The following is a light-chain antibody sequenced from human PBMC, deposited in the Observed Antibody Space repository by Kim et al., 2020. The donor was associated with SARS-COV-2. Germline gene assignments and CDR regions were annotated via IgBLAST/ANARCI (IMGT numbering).Light chain of an antibody. CDR1: SDDIGLYVY. V-gene: IGLV2-8*01. J-gene: IGLJ3*02. CDR2: EVN. CDR3: TSYAGRNDVV. Sequence: QSALTQPPFASGSPGQSVTISCTGTSDDIGLYVYVSWYQFHPGRAPKLIIYEVNKRPSGVPDRFSGSKSGNTASLTVSGLQSEDEADYYCTSYAGRNDVVFGGGTKLTVL.